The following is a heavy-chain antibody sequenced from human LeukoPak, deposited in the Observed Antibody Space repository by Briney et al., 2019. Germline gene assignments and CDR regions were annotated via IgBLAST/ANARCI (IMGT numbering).Heavy chain of an antibody. CDR2: ISGSGVST. Sequence: GGSLRLSCAASGFTFSSYAMSWVRQAPGKGLEWVSVISGSGVSTYYADSVKGRFTISRDNSKNTLYLQMNSLRAEDTAVYYCAKDWPRTRCWDYWGKGTLVTISS. D-gene: IGHD2-2*01. J-gene: IGHJ4*02. CDR3: AKDWPRTRCWDY. CDR1: GFTFSSYA. V-gene: IGHV3-23*01.